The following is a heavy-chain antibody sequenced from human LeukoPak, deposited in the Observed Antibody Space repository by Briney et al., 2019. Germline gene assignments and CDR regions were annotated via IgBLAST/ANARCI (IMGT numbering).Heavy chain of an antibody. CDR1: GFTFSNAW. CDR3: TTDLPSTAMVDDDY. D-gene: IGHD5-18*01. J-gene: IGHJ4*02. Sequence: GGSLRLSCAASGFTFSNAWMSWVRQAPGKGLEWVGRIKSKTDGGTTDYAAPVKGRFTISRDDSKNTLYLQMNSLKTEDTAVYYCTTDLPSTAMVDDDYWGQGTLVTVSS. CDR2: IKSKTDGGTT. V-gene: IGHV3-15*01.